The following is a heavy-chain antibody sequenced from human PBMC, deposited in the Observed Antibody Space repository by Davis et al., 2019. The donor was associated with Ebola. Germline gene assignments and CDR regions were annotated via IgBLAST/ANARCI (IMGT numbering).Heavy chain of an antibody. Sequence: GESLKISCAASGFTFTGYYMHWVRQAPGQGLEWMGWINPNSGGTNYAQKFQGWVTMTRDTSISTAYMELSRLRSDDTAVYYCARERCSSTSCYSIFDYWGQGTLVTVSS. CDR2: INPNSGGT. D-gene: IGHD2-2*01. CDR1: GFTFTGYY. J-gene: IGHJ4*02. V-gene: IGHV1-2*04. CDR3: ARERCSSTSCYSIFDY.